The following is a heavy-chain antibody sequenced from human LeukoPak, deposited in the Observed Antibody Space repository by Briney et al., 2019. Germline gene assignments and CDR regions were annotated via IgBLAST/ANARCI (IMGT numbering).Heavy chain of an antibody. CDR1: GGSISSSSYY. J-gene: IGHJ6*03. CDR2: IYYSGST. CDR3: ARGGVTRYYYYYMDV. V-gene: IGHV4-39*01. Sequence: SETLSLPCTVSGGSISSSSYYWGWIRQPPGKGLEWIGSIYYSGSTYYNPSLKSRVTISVDTSKNQFSLKLSSVTAADTAVYYCARGGVTRYYYYYMDVWGKGTTVTVSS. D-gene: IGHD4-23*01.